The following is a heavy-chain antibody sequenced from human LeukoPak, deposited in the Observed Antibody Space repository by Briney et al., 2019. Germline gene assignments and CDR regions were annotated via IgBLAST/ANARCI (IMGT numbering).Heavy chain of an antibody. CDR2: IYYSGST. D-gene: IGHD6-13*01. V-gene: IGHV4-59*01. J-gene: IGHJ5*02. CDR1: GGSISSYY. CDR3: ARDVGSIAADWFDP. Sequence: SETLSLTCTVSGGSISSYYWSWIRQPPGKGLEWIGYIYYSGSTNYNPSLKSRVTISVDTSKNQFSLKLSSVTAADTAVYYCARDVGSIAADWFDPWGQGTLVTVSS.